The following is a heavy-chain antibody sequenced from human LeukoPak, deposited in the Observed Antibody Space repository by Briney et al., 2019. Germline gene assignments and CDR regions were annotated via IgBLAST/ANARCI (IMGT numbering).Heavy chain of an antibody. CDR1: GFTFSNYA. D-gene: IGHD3-16*01. CDR2: VGSGGGAT. V-gene: IGHV3-23*01. Sequence: GGSVRLSCAASGFTFSNYAMSWVRQAPGKGLECVSSVGSGGGATYYADSVKGRFAISRDNSKNTLYLQMNSLRDDDTAVYFCATDPDSRGRGGGDYFDYWGQGTRVTVSS. J-gene: IGHJ4*02. CDR3: ATDPDSRGRGGGDYFDY.